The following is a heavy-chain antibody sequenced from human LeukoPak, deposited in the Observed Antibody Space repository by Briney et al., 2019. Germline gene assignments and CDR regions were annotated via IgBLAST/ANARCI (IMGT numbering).Heavy chain of an antibody. CDR2: INHSGST. D-gene: IGHD2-15*01. Sequence: SETLSLTCAVYGGSFSGYYWSWIRQPPGKGLEWIGEINHSGSTNYNPSLKSRVTISVDTSKNQFSLKLSSVTAAGTAVYYCARGVAASRAFDIWGQGTMVTVSS. J-gene: IGHJ3*02. CDR3: ARGVAASRAFDI. CDR1: GGSFSGYY. V-gene: IGHV4-34*01.